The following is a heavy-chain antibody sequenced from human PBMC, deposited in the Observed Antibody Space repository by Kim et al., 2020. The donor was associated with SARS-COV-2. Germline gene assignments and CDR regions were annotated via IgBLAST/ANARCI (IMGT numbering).Heavy chain of an antibody. D-gene: IGHD6-13*01. V-gene: IGHV1-18*04. CDR2: ISAHNGYT. Sequence: ASVKVSCKASGYTFTSYYISWVRQAPGQGLEWMGWISAHNGYTSYAQKFQGRVTMTTETVTSTVYMELMSLRSDDTAVYYCARGIAAAALVGDYYYHGMDVWGQGTTVTVSS. CDR1: GYTFTSYY. J-gene: IGHJ6*02. CDR3: ARGIAAAALVGDYYYHGMDV.